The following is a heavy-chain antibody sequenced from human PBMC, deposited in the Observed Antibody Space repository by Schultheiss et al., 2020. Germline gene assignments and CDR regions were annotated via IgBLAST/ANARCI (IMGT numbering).Heavy chain of an antibody. V-gene: IGHV3-30-3*01. CDR1: GFTFSSYA. CDR3: ARARTVSFDY. CDR2: ISYDGSNK. Sequence: GGSLRLSCAASGFTFSSYAMHWVRQAPGKGLEWVAVISYDGSNKYYADSVKGRFTISRDNSQNTLYLQMNSLRAEDTPVYYCARARTVSFDYWGQGTLVTVSS. J-gene: IGHJ4*02. D-gene: IGHD4-17*01.